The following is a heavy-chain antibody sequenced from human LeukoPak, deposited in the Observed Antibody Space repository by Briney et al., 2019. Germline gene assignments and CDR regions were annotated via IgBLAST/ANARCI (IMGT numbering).Heavy chain of an antibody. J-gene: IGHJ3*02. Sequence: GGSLRLSCAASGFTFSSYAMHWVRQAPGKGLEYVSAISSNGGSTYYANSVKGRFTISRDNSKNTLYLQMGSLRAEDMAVYYCATMPDFRAFDIWGQGTMVTVSS. V-gene: IGHV3-64*01. CDR3: ATMPDFRAFDI. CDR1: GFTFSSYA. CDR2: ISSNGGST. D-gene: IGHD2/OR15-2a*01.